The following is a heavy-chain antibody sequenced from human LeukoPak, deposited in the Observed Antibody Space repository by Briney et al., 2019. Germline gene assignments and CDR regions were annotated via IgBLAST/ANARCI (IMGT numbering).Heavy chain of an antibody. Sequence: PGGSLRLSCAASGFTFRSYSMKWVRQAPGKGLEWVANIKRDGSEKYYVDSVKGQFTISRDNAKNSLYLQMNSLRAEDTAVYYCARDSYDYVWGSYRFLDYWGQGTLVTVSS. CDR3: ARDSYDYVWGSYRFLDY. J-gene: IGHJ4*02. V-gene: IGHV3-7*01. CDR1: GFTFRSYS. D-gene: IGHD3-16*02. CDR2: IKRDGSEK.